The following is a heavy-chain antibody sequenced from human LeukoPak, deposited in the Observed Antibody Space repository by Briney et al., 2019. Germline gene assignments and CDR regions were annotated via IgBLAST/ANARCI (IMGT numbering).Heavy chain of an antibody. CDR1: GGSINSHY. D-gene: IGHD4-23*01. CDR3: ARHSRWHFGY. Sequence: PSETLSLTCTVSGGSINSHYWSWIRQPPGQGLELIGYIFYSGSTNYNPSLKSRVTISLDRSNKQFFLKLRSVTVADTATYYCARHSRWHFGYWGQGTPVTVSS. CDR2: IFYSGST. J-gene: IGHJ4*02. V-gene: IGHV4-59*08.